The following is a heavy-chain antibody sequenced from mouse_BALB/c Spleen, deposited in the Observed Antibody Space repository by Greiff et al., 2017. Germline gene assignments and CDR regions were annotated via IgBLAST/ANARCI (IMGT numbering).Heavy chain of an antibody. CDR2: ISSGGST. Sequence: EVMLVESGGGLVKPGGSLKLSCAASGFTFSSYAMSWVRQTPEKRLEWVASISSGGSTYYPDSVKGRFTISRDNARNILYLQMSSLRSEDTAMYYCARPIRGYFDFWGAGTTVTVSS. CDR3: ARPIRGYFDF. CDR1: GFTFSSYA. J-gene: IGHJ1*01. D-gene: IGHD1-2*01. V-gene: IGHV5-6-5*01.